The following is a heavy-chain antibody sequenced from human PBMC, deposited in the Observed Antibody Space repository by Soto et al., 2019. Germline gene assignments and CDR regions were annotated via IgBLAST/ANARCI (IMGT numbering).Heavy chain of an antibody. D-gene: IGHD3-3*01. CDR3: ARDEVTIWSGYRYFDY. V-gene: IGHV3-7*01. Sequence: GGSLRLSCAASGFTFSSYWMSWVRQAPGKGLEWVANIKQDGSEKYYVDSVKGRFTISRDNAKNSLYLQMNSLRAEDTAVYYCARDEVTIWSGYRYFDYWGQGTLVTVSS. J-gene: IGHJ4*02. CDR1: GFTFSSYW. CDR2: IKQDGSEK.